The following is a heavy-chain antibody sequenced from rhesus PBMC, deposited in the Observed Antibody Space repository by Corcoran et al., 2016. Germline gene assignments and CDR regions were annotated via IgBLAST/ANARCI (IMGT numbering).Heavy chain of an antibody. CDR3: AKGYEDDYGYYYSNYYGLDS. D-gene: IGHD3-9*01. J-gene: IGHJ6*01. V-gene: IGHV3-103*01. CDR1: GFTFSSYA. CDR2: INSGGGSK. Sequence: EVQLVETGGGLVQPGGSLRLSCVASGFTFSSYAMQWVRQAPGKGLEWISAINSGGGSKYYADSVKGRLTISRDNSKNTLSLQMNSLRAEDTAVYYCAKGYEDDYGYYYSNYYGLDSWGQGVVVTVSS.